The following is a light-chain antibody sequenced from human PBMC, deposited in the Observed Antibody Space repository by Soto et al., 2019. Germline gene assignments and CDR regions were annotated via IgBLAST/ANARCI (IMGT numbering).Light chain of an antibody. J-gene: IGKJ1*01. CDR2: CAS. Sequence: EIVLTQSPGTLSLSPGERATLSCRASQSVSSSYLGWYQQKPGQAPRLLIYCASSRPTGIPDRFSGSGSGTDFTLTISRLEPEDFAVYYCQHYGSSPRTFGQGPKVEIK. CDR3: QHYGSSPRT. CDR1: QSVSSSY. V-gene: IGKV3-20*01.